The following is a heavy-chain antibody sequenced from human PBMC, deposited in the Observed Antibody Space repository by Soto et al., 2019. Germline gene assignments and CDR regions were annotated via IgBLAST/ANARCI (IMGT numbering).Heavy chain of an antibody. D-gene: IGHD3-22*01. CDR2: ITATGDRT. J-gene: IGHJ4*02. CDR1: VFRFSSYS. CDR3: ATMNGYFEY. Sequence: VGSLRLSCAYSVFRFSSYSMSWVRQTPGKGLEWVAAITATGDRTYYADSVTGRFTISRDNSKKTHYLQMTSLRAEDTAVYYCATMNGYFEYWGQGTPVNVSS. V-gene: IGHV3-23*01.